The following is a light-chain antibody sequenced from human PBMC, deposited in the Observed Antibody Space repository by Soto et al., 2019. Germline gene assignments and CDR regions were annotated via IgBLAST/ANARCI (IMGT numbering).Light chain of an antibody. CDR2: VAS. V-gene: IGKV3-20*01. CDR1: QSVTSNY. Sequence: ETVLTQSPGNLSLSPGERATLSCRASQSVTSNYLAWYQQKPGQAPRLLIYVASRRATGIPDRFSGSGSGTDFTLTISRLEPEDFVVYYCQQYGYSPLITFGQGTRLEI. J-gene: IGKJ5*01. CDR3: QQYGYSPLIT.